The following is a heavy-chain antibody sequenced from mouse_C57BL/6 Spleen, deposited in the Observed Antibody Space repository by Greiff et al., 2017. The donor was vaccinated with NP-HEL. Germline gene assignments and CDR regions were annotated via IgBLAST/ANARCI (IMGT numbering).Heavy chain of an antibody. CDR2: IYPSDSET. J-gene: IGHJ2*01. Sequence: QVQLQQPGAELVRPGSSVKLSCKASGYTFTSYWMAWVTQRPGQGLEWIGNIYPSDSETHYNQKFKDKATLTVDKSSSTAYMQRSSLTSEDSAVYYCAIQLRPHYFDYWGQGTTLTVSS. CDR1: GYTFTSYW. V-gene: IGHV1-61*01. D-gene: IGHD3-2*02. CDR3: AIQLRPHYFDY.